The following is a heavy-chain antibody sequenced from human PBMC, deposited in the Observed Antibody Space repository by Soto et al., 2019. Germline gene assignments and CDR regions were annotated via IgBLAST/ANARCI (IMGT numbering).Heavy chain of an antibody. J-gene: IGHJ5*02. V-gene: IGHV4-59*02. CDR1: CGSVSNYY. D-gene: IGHD3-22*01. CDR2: IYYTGTH. Sequence: SETLSLTCSVSCGSVSNYYWSWVRQPPGKRLEWIGYIYYTGTHDYNPSLRGRATISVDTSKDQFSLKLTSVTAADTAVYYCARDRDRHSSGLPSFDPWGQGILVTVSS. CDR3: ARDRDRHSSGLPSFDP.